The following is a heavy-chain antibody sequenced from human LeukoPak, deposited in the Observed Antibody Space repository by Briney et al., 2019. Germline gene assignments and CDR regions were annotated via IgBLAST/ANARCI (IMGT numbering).Heavy chain of an antibody. D-gene: IGHD3-22*01. CDR1: GGSFSGYY. J-gene: IGHJ4*02. CDR3: ARDQNGLVTSSPYYYDSSGFDY. V-gene: IGHV4-34*01. Sequence: SETLSLTCAVYGGSFSGYYWSWIRQPPGKGLEWIGEINHSGSTNYNPSLKSRVTISVDTSKNQFSLKLSSVTAADTAVYYCARDQNGLVTSSPYYYDSSGFDYWGQGTLVTVSS. CDR2: INHSGST.